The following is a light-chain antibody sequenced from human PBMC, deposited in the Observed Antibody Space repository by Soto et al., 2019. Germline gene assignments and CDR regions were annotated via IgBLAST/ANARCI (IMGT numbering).Light chain of an antibody. CDR3: QRPYT. Sequence: EIVLTQSPATLSLSPGERATLSCRASQSVSSYLAWYQQKPGQAPRLLIYDASNRATGIPARFSGSASGTAFTLTISSLAPEAFAFYYRQRPYTFGQGTKLEIK. CDR2: DAS. V-gene: IGKV3-11*01. CDR1: QSVSSY. J-gene: IGKJ2*01.